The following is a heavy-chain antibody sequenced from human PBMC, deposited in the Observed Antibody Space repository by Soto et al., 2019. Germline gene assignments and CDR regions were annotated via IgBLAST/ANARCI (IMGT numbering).Heavy chain of an antibody. V-gene: IGHV3-21*01. D-gene: IGHD6-13*01. CDR2: ISSSSSYI. CDR1: GFTFSSYS. J-gene: IGHJ3*02. Sequence: GGSLRLSCAASGFTFSSYSMNWVRQAPGKGLEWVSSISSSSSYIYYADSVKGRFTISRDNAKNSLYLQMNSLRAEDTAVYYCARDLDSSSWYHAFDIWGQGAMVTVSS. CDR3: ARDLDSSSWYHAFDI.